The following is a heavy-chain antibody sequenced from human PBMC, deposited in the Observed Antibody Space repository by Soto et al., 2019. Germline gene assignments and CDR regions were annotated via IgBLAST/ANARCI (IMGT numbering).Heavy chain of an antibody. CDR1: GFTFTTYE. J-gene: IGHJ6*02. D-gene: IGHD4-4*01. CDR2: ISGSGATT. V-gene: IGHV3-48*03. Sequence: LRLSCAASGFTFTTYEMNWVRLAPGKGLEWLSYISGSGATTYYGDSVKGRFTISRDNGKNSLYLQMNSLRVEDTAVYFCAGRDGHSRRKPPYYYYYYGFNVWGQGTTVTVSS. CDR3: AGRDGHSRRKPPYYYYYYGFNV.